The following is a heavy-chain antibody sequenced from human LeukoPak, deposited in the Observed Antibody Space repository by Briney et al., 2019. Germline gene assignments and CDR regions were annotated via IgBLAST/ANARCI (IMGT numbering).Heavy chain of an antibody. CDR1: GGTFSSYA. V-gene: IGHV1-18*01. J-gene: IGHJ5*02. CDR3: ARGGGYCSSTSCYTGIIRGWFDP. Sequence: ASVKVSCKASGGTFSSYAISWVRRAPGQGLEWMGWISAYNGNTNYAQKLQGRITMTTDTSTSTAYMELRSLRSDDTAVYYCARGGGYCSSTSCYTGIIRGWFDPWGQGTLVTVSS. CDR2: ISAYNGNT. D-gene: IGHD2-2*02.